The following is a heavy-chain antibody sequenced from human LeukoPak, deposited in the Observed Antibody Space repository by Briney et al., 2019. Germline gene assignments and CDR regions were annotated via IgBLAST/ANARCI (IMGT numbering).Heavy chain of an antibody. D-gene: IGHD4-11*01. CDR3: ATYSILNAREFRY. V-gene: IGHV3-7*01. Sequence: AGGSLRLSCAASGFTFSNYWMSWVRQAPGKGLEWVANVQHIGGETYYVDSVKGRFTISRDNAKNSVYLQMNSLGADDTAVYYCATYSILNAREFRYWGQGTLVTVTS. CDR2: VQHIGGET. J-gene: IGHJ1*01. CDR1: GFTFSNYW.